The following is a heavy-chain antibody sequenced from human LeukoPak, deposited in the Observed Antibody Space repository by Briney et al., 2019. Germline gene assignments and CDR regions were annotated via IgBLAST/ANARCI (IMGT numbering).Heavy chain of an antibody. CDR3: ARRTQHDYYYYGMDV. CDR2: IYPRDGST. CDR1: GYTFTSNY. V-gene: IGHV1-46*01. D-gene: IGHD1-14*01. Sequence: ASVKVSYKASGYTFTSNYIHWVRQAPGQGLEWMGMIYPRDGSTSYAQKFQGRVTMTRNTSISTAYMELSSLRSEDTAVYYCARRTQHDYYYYGMDVWGQGTTVTVSS. J-gene: IGHJ6*02.